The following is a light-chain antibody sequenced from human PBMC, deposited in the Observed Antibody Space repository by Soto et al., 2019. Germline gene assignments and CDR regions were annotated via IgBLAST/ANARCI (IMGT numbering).Light chain of an antibody. Sequence: QSALTQPRSVSGSPGQSVTISCTGTSSDVGGYNYVSWYQQHPGKAPKLMIYDVSKRPSAVPDRFSGSKSGNTASLTISGLQTEDEADYYCCSYAGSYMLVVFGGGTKLTVL. CDR3: CSYAGSYMLVV. CDR1: SSDVGGYNY. V-gene: IGLV2-11*01. CDR2: DVS. J-gene: IGLJ2*01.